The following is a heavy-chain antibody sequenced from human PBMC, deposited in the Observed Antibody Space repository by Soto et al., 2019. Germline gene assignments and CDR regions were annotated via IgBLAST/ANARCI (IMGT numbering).Heavy chain of an antibody. V-gene: IGHV4-30-4*01. CDR2: IYYSGST. D-gene: IGHD4-17*01. CDR3: ARSPGTVTTSSPHYYYYYGMDV. CDR1: GGSISSGDYY. J-gene: IGHJ6*02. Sequence: SETLSLTCTVSGGSISSGDYYWSWIRQPPGKGLEWIGYIYYSGSTYYNPSLKSRVTISVDTSKNQFSLKLSSVTAADTAVYYCARSPGTVTTSSPHYYYYYGMDVWGQGTTVTVSS.